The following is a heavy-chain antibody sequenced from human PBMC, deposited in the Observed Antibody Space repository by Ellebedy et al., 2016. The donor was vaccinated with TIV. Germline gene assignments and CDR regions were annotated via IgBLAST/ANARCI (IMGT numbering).Heavy chain of an antibody. J-gene: IGHJ4*02. CDR3: ARLDYGSGSYYNEY. D-gene: IGHD3-10*01. CDR1: GGSISSYY. CDR2: IYYSGST. V-gene: IGHV4-59*01. Sequence: SETLSLTCTVSGGSISSYYWSWIRQPPGKGLEWIGYIYYSGSTYYNPSLKGRVTISVDTSKNQFSLKLSSVTAADTAVYYCARLDYGSGSYYNEYWGQGTLVTVSS.